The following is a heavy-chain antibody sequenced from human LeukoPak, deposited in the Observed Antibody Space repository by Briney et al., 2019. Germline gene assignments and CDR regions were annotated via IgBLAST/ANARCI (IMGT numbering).Heavy chain of an antibody. J-gene: IGHJ3*02. CDR1: GGSINSGNYY. CDR2: IYTSGST. CDR3: ARDLSSGWYEYAFDI. V-gene: IGHV4-61*02. Sequence: TSETLSLTCTVSGGSINSGNYYWSWIRQPAGKGLEWIGRIYTSGSTNYNPSLKSRVTISVDTSKKQFSLKLSSVTAADTAVYYCARDLSSGWYEYAFDIWGQATMVTVST. D-gene: IGHD6-19*01.